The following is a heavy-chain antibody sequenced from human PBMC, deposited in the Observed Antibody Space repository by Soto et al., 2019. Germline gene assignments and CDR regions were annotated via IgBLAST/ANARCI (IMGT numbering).Heavy chain of an antibody. CDR3: AREVDIKYYDFWSGSYYYMDV. D-gene: IGHD3-3*01. CDR2: ISAYNGNT. J-gene: IGHJ6*03. V-gene: IGHV1-18*01. Sequence: ASVKVSCKAAGYTFTSYGISLVRQAPGQGLEWMGWISAYNGNTNYAQKLQGRVTMTTDTSTSTAYMELRSLRSDDTAVYYCAREVDIKYYDFWSGSYYYMDVWGKGTTVTVSS. CDR1: GYTFTSYG.